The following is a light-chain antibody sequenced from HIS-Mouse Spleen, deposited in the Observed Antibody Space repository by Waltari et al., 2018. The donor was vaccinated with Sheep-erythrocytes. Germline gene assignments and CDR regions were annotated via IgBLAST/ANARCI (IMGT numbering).Light chain of an antibody. CDR2: EGS. CDR3: CSYAGSSTAWV. CDR1: SSDVGSYNL. V-gene: IGLV2-23*01. J-gene: IGLJ3*02. Sequence: QSALTQPASVSGSPGQSITISCTGTSSDVGSYNLVSWYQQHPGKAPKLMIYEGSKRTSWVSNRFSGAKSGNTASPTISGLQAEDEADYYCCSYAGSSTAWVFGGGTKLTVL.